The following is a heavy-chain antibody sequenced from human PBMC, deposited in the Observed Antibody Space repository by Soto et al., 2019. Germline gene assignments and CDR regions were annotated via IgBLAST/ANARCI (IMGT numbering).Heavy chain of an antibody. D-gene: IGHD2-8*02. Sequence: QVQLVQSGAEVKKPGSSVKVSCKASGGTFRRFAVSWVRQAPGQGLEWMGGIFPVFGTTMYAQKFQGRVTIGAVESTSTVSLELRSLRSEDTAIYYCARRLDTMVVSDCYFDLWGHGTLVTVSS. V-gene: IGHV1-69*12. J-gene: IGHJ2*01. CDR3: ARRLDTMVVSDCYFDL. CDR2: IFPVFGTT. CDR1: GGTFRRFA.